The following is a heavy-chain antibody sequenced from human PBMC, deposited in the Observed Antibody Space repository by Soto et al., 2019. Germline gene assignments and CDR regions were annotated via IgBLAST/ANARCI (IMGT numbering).Heavy chain of an antibody. CDR2: ISWNSGSI. V-gene: IGHV3-9*01. CDR3: AKDRRSISGYYAMDV. J-gene: IGHJ6*02. D-gene: IGHD6-13*01. CDR1: GFTFDDYA. Sequence: PGGSLRLSCAASGFTFDDYAMHWARQAPGKGLEWVSSISWNSGSIGYADSVRGRFTISRDSAKNSLYLQMNSLRVEDTAFYYCAKDRRSISGYYAMDVWGQGTTVTVS.